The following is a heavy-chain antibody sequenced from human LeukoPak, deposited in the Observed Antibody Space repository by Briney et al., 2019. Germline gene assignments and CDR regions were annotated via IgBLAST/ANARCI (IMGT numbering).Heavy chain of an antibody. CDR3: ARLEYSSTGNY. CDR2: IYSGGST. Sequence: HPGGSLRLSCAASGFTVSSNYMSWVRQAPGKGLEWASVIYSGGSTYYAESVKGRFTISRDNSKNTLYLQMNSLRAGDTAVYYCARLEYSSTGNYWGQGTLVTVSS. CDR1: GFTVSSNY. D-gene: IGHD6-6*01. J-gene: IGHJ4*02. V-gene: IGHV3-66*02.